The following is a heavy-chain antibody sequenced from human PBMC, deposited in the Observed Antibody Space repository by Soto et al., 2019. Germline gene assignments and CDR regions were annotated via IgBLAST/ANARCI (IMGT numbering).Heavy chain of an antibody. V-gene: IGHV4-61*08. J-gene: IGHJ4*02. Sequence: SETLSLTCTVSGGSISSGGYYWSWIRQHPGKGLEWIGYIYYSGTTNYNPSLKSRVTISVDLSKNQFSLRLSSVTTADTALYYCARTTAVPNTLRSRYFFDYWGQGTLVTVSS. D-gene: IGHD4-17*01. CDR1: GGSISSGGYY. CDR3: ARTTAVPNTLRSRYFFDY. CDR2: IYYSGTT.